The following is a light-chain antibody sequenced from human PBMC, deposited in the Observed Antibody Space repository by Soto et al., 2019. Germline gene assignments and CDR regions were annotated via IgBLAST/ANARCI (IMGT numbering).Light chain of an antibody. Sequence: QSVLTQPPSASASLVASVTRTCTLSSGYSNYKVDWYQQRPGKGPRFVMRVGTGGIEGSKGDGIPDRFSVLGSGLNRNLTIKNIQEEDESDYHCGADHGSGSTFVYVFGTGTKLTVL. CDR2: VGTGGIEG. CDR1: SGYSNYK. CDR3: GADHGSGSTFVYV. V-gene: IGLV9-49*01. J-gene: IGLJ1*01.